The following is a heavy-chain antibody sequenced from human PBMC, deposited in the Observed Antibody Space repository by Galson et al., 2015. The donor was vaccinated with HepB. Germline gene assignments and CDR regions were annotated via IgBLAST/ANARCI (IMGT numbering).Heavy chain of an antibody. CDR3: ARGSVTIFGDY. J-gene: IGHJ4*02. D-gene: IGHD3-3*01. V-gene: IGHV3-21*01. Sequence: SLRLSCAASGFAFSSFSMNWVRQTPGKGLEWVALISRDNGHIYYAHSVKGRFTISRENAENSLYLQMNSLTDEDTAVYYCARGSVTIFGDYWGQGTLVTVSS. CDR2: ISRDNGHI. CDR1: GFAFSSFS.